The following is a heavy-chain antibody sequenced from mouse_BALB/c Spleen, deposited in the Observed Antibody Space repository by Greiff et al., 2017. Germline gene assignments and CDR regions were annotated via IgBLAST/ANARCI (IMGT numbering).Heavy chain of an antibody. CDR1: GFTFSSFG. Sequence: EVKLMESGGGLVQPGGSRKLSCAASGFTFSSFGMHWVRQAPEKGLEWVAYISSGSSTIYYADTVKGRFTISRDNPKNTLFLQMTSLRSEDTAMYYCALIYYGNPRYFDVWGAGTTVTVSS. J-gene: IGHJ1*01. V-gene: IGHV5-17*02. D-gene: IGHD2-1*01. CDR3: ALIYYGNPRYFDV. CDR2: ISSGSSTI.